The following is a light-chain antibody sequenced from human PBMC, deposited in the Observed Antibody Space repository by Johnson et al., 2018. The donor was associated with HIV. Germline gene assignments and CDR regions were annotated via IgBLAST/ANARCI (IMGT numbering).Light chain of an antibody. CDR3: GTWDSSLSVYV. CDR1: SSNIGNNY. CDR2: ENN. Sequence: QSVLTQPPSVSAAPGQKVTISCSGSSSNIGNNYVSWYRHFPGTAPKLLIYENNKRPSGIPDRFSGSKSGTSATLGITGLQTGDEADYYCGTWDSSLSVYVFGNGTKVTVL. J-gene: IGLJ1*01. V-gene: IGLV1-51*02.